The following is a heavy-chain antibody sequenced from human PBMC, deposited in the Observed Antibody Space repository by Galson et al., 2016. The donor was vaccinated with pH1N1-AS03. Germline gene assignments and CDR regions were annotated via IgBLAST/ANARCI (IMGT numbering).Heavy chain of an antibody. D-gene: IGHD3-10*01. Sequence: SVKVSCKASGYSFPTYSFNWVRQAPGQGLEWLGWISAYSGDTHYTRKFQGRVTLTTDTSTSSAYMELRSLTSDDTAVYYCATANYNADDVPDFWGQGTLVTVSS. CDR1: GYSFPTYS. CDR3: ATANYNADDVPDF. V-gene: IGHV1-18*04. CDR2: ISAYSGDT. J-gene: IGHJ4*02.